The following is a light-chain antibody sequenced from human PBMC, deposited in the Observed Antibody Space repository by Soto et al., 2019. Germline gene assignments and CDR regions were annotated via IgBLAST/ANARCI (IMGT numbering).Light chain of an antibody. CDR2: GAS. CDR1: QSVNSN. CDR3: QQYNNWLWT. J-gene: IGKJ1*01. V-gene: IGKV3-15*01. Sequence: EIVMTQSPATLSVSPGERATLSCRASQSVNSNLVWYQQKPGQAPRLLIYGASTRATGIPGRFSGSEYGTEFTLTISSLQSEDLAVYYCQQYNNWLWTFGQGTKVEIK.